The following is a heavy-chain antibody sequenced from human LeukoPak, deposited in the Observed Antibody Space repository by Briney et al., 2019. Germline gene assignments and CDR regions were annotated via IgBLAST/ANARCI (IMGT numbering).Heavy chain of an antibody. J-gene: IGHJ4*02. D-gene: IGHD4-23*01. Sequence: GGSLRLSCAASGFTFSDYYMSWIRQAPGKGLEWVSYISSSGSTIYYADSVKGRFTISRDNAKNSLYLQMNSLRAEDTAVYYCAREFSDYGGNPSTGVTFGYWGQGTLVTVSS. CDR2: ISSSGSTI. V-gene: IGHV3-11*04. CDR1: GFTFSDYY. CDR3: AREFSDYGGNPSTGVTFGY.